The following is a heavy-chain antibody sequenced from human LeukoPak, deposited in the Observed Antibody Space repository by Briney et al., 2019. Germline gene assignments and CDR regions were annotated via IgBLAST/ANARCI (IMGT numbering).Heavy chain of an antibody. CDR2: IKHDGSEK. CDR3: VRALGSSSADY. D-gene: IGHD6-6*01. J-gene: IGHJ4*02. CDR1: GFTFTNYW. V-gene: IGHV3-7*01. Sequence: GGSLRLPCAASGFTFTNYWMSWVRQVPGKGLEWVANIKHDGSEKYYVDSVEGRFTISRDNAENSLSLQMNSLRGEDTAVYYCVRALGSSSADYWGQGTLVTVSS.